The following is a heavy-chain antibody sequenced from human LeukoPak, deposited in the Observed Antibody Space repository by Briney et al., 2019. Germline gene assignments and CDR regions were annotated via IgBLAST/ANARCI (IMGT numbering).Heavy chain of an antibody. CDR1: GYSFTTYW. J-gene: IGHJ3*02. D-gene: IGHD3-22*01. CDR2: IYPGDSAT. CDR3: ARRGYYDSSGYSNAFDI. V-gene: IGHV5-51*01. Sequence: GESLKISCKGSGYSFTTYWIGWVRQMPGKGLEWMGIIYPGDSATRYSPSFQGQVTISADKSISTAYLQWSSLKASDTTMYYCARRGYYDSSGYSNAFDIWGQGTMVTVSS.